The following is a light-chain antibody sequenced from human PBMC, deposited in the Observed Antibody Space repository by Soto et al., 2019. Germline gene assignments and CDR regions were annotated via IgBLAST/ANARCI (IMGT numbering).Light chain of an antibody. CDR3: QQYGGSPFVT. J-gene: IGKJ2*01. Sequence: EIVLTQSPGTLSLSPGERATLSCRASQSVSSSSLAWYQQKPGQAPRLLVYGASSRATGIPDRFSGSGSGTDFTLTISRLEPEDFAVYYCQQYGGSPFVTCGQGTKLEIK. CDR2: GAS. CDR1: QSVSSSS. V-gene: IGKV3-20*01.